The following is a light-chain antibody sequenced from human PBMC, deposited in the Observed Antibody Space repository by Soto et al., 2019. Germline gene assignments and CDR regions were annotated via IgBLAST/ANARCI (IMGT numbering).Light chain of an antibody. V-gene: IGKV1-12*01. J-gene: IGKJ4*01. CDR3: QQSKSFPLT. Sequence: EIQMTKSPSSVSANVGDRVTITCRARQVISSRIAWYQQQPGKAPNLLIYDASSLQRGDPSRFSGSGSELVFILTIGSLQPEDFATYYFQQSKSFPLTFGG. CDR1: QVISSR. CDR2: DAS.